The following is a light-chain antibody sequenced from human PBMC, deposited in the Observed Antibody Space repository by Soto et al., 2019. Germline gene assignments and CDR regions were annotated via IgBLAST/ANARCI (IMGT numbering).Light chain of an antibody. V-gene: IGKV3-20*01. CDR3: QQYGSSPPWT. CDR1: QSVSSSY. Sequence: EIVWTQSPGTLSLSPGKRATLSCRASQSVSSSYLAWYQQKPGQAPRLLIYGASSRATGSPDRFIGSGSGTDFTLPISRLEPEDFAVYYCQQYGSSPPWTFGQGTKVDIK. J-gene: IGKJ1*01. CDR2: GAS.